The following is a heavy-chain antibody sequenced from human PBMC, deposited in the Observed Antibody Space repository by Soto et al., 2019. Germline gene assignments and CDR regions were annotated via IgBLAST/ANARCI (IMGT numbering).Heavy chain of an antibody. Sequence: EVQLVESGGGLIHPGGSLRLSCAASGFTVSSKYMSWVRQAPGKGLEWVSVIYSGGSTYYADSAKGRFTISRDNSKNTLYLQMNSLRAEDTAVYYCASIAARPDWGQGTLVTVSS. CDR1: GFTVSSKY. J-gene: IGHJ4*02. CDR3: ASIAARPD. V-gene: IGHV3-53*01. CDR2: IYSGGST. D-gene: IGHD6-6*01.